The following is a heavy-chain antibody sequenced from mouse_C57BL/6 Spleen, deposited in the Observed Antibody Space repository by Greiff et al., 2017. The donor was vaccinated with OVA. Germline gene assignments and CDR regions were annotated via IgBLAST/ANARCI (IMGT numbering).Heavy chain of an antibody. J-gene: IGHJ1*03. CDR2: IYPGSGST. CDR3: AKIYYDYDGRYFDV. Sequence: VQLQQPGAELVKPGASVKMSCKASGYTFTSYWITWVKQRPGQGLEWIGDIYPGSGSTNYNEKFKSKATLTVDTSSSTAYMQLSSLTSEDSAVYYCAKIYYDYDGRYFDVWGTGTTVTVSS. V-gene: IGHV1-55*01. CDR1: GYTFTSYW. D-gene: IGHD2-4*01.